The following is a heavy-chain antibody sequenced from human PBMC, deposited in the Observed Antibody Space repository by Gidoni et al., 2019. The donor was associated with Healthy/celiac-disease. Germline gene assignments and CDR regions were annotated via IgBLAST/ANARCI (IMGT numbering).Heavy chain of an antibody. J-gene: IGHJ4*02. CDR3: AKDIVALDSSSWPIDY. Sequence: QVQLVESGGGVVQPGRSLRLSCAASGFTFSSYGMHWVRQAPGKGLEWVAVISYDGSNKYYADSVKGRFTISRDNSKNTLYLQMNSLRAEDTAVYYCAKDIVALDSSSWPIDYWGQGTLVTVSS. V-gene: IGHV3-30*18. D-gene: IGHD6-13*01. CDR1: GFTFSSYG. CDR2: ISYDGSNK.